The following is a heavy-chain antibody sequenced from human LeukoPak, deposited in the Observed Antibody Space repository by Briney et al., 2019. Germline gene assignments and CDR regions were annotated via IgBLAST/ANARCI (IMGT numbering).Heavy chain of an antibody. D-gene: IGHD6-19*01. Sequence: PSETLSLTCAVYGGSFSGYYWSWIRQPPGKGLEWIGEINHSGSTNYNPSLKSRVTISVDTSKNQFSLNLNSVTAADTAVYYCARQPISSGLTRFDPWGQGTLVTVSS. CDR1: GGSFSGYY. J-gene: IGHJ5*02. CDR2: INHSGST. V-gene: IGHV4-34*01. CDR3: ARQPISSGLTRFDP.